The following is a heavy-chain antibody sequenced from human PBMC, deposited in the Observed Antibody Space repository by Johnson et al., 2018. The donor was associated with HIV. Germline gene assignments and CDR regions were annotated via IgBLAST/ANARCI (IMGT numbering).Heavy chain of an antibody. V-gene: IGHV3-15*01. CDR1: GFTFSNAW. CDR2: IQSKTDGGTT. Sequence: VQLVESGGGLVKPGGSLRLSCAASGFTFSNAWMSWVRQAPGKGLEWVGRIQSKTDGGTTDYADPVKGRFTIPRDDSKNTLYLQMNNLKTEDTAVYYCTTDPESTYCGGDCFPDAFDIWGQGTMVTVSS. D-gene: IGHD2-21*02. CDR3: TTDPESTYCGGDCFPDAFDI. J-gene: IGHJ3*02.